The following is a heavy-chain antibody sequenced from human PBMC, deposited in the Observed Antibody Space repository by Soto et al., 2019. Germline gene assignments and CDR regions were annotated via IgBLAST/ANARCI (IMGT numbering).Heavy chain of an antibody. D-gene: IGHD3-10*01. CDR3: AREYYSSGTH. Sequence: GSLRLSCAASGFTFSTYWMQWVRQVPGEGLVWVSSISENGGITTYADSVKGRFTISRGNAKNTLYLQMIGPRVEDTAIYYCAREYYSSGTHWGQGTLVTVSS. V-gene: IGHV3-74*01. CDR1: GFTFSTYW. J-gene: IGHJ1*01. CDR2: ISENGGIT.